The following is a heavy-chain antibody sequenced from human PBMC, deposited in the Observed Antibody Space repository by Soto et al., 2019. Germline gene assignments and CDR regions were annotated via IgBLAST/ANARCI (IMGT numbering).Heavy chain of an antibody. D-gene: IGHD6-19*01. J-gene: IGHJ6*02. Sequence: ASVKVSCKASGGTFSSYAISWVRQAPGQGLEWMGGIIPIFGTANYAQKFQGRVTITADESTSTAYMELSSLRSEDTAVYYCARDIKAVAGAYYYYYYGMDVWGQGTTVTVSS. V-gene: IGHV1-69*13. CDR1: GGTFSSYA. CDR2: IIPIFGTA. CDR3: ARDIKAVAGAYYYYYYGMDV.